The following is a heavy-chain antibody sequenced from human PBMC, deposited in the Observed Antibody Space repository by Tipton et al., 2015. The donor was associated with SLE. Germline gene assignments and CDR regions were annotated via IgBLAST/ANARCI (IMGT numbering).Heavy chain of an antibody. J-gene: IGHJ4*02. D-gene: IGHD5/OR15-5a*01. Sequence: TLSLTCTVSGSSISSYYWSWIRQPPGKGLEWIGYIYYSGSTNYNPSLKSRVTISVDTSKNQFSLKLSSVTAADTAGYYCARRLTRYSVYDYFDYWGQGTLVTVSS. CDR3: ARRLTRYSVYDYFDY. V-gene: IGHV4-59*08. CDR2: IYYSGST. CDR1: GSSISSYY.